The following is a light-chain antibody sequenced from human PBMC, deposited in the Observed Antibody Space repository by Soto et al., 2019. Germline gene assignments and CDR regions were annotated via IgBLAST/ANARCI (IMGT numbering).Light chain of an antibody. J-gene: IGLJ3*02. CDR1: SSDVGGYNY. V-gene: IGLV2-14*01. CDR3: SSYTRSSTG. CDR2: DVS. Sequence: QSALTQPASVSGSPGQSITISCTGTSSDVGGYNYVSWYQQHPGKAPKLMIYDVSNRPSGVSNRLSVSKSVNTASLTISGLQAEDEADYYCSSYTRSSTGFGGGTKLTVL.